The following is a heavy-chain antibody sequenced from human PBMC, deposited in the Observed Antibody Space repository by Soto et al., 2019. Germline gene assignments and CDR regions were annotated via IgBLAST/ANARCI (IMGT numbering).Heavy chain of an antibody. Sequence: SETLSLTCTVSGCSISSSRYYWGWIRQPPGKGLEWIGSIYYSGSTYYNPSLKSRVTISVDTSKNQFSLKLSSVTAADTAVYYCARHAVAAAGPAKYAFDIWGQGTMVTVS. CDR1: GCSISSSRYY. D-gene: IGHD6-13*01. CDR2: IYYSGST. CDR3: ARHAVAAAGPAKYAFDI. J-gene: IGHJ3*02. V-gene: IGHV4-39*01.